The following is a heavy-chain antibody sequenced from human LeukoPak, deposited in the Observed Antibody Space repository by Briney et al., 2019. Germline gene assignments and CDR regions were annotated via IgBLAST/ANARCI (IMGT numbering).Heavy chain of an antibody. Sequence: PSQTLSLTCTVSGDSMTRGGYYWSWVRQHPGKGLEWIGFIYHSGTTFYNPSLEGLAAISVDSSQNQFSLKLTSVTAADTAVYYCARAVDYRNYFDYWGQGTLVTVSS. CDR2: IYHSGTT. CDR1: GDSMTRGGYY. D-gene: IGHD4-11*01. J-gene: IGHJ4*02. V-gene: IGHV4-31*01. CDR3: ARAVDYRNYFDY.